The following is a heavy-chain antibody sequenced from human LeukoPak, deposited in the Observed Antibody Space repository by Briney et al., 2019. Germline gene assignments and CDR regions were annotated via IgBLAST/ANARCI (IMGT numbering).Heavy chain of an antibody. CDR3: ARHHDYGDYFDY. CDR2: IYYSGST. D-gene: IGHD4-17*01. V-gene: IGHV4-59*08. Sequence: SETLSLTCTVSGGSISSNYWSWIRQPPGKGLEWIGYIYYSGSTNYNPSLKSRVTISVDTSKNQFSLKLSAVTAADTAVYYCARHHDYGDYFDYWGQGTLVTVSS. J-gene: IGHJ4*02. CDR1: GGSISSNY.